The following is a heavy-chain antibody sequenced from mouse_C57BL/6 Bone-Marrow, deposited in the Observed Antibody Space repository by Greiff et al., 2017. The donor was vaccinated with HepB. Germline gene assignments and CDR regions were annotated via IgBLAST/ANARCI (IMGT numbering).Heavy chain of an antibody. CDR1: GYTFTSYW. V-gene: IGHV1-61*01. Sequence: VQLQQPGAELVRPGSSVKLSCKASGYTFTSYWMDWVKQRPGQGLEWIGNIYPSDSETHYNQKFKDKATLTVDKSSSTAYMQLSSLTSDASAVYCGARSLDGYYGLFAYWGRGTLVTVTA. D-gene: IGHD2-3*01. CDR3: ARSLDGYYGLFAY. J-gene: IGHJ3*01. CDR2: IYPSDSET.